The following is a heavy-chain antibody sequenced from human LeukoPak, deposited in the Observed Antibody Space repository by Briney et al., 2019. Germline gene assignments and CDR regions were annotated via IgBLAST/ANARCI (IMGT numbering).Heavy chain of an antibody. CDR3: VAGTTY. CDR2: IKQDGSQK. CDR1: GFTFSNFW. J-gene: IGHJ4*02. Sequence: GGSLRLSCAASGFTFSNFWMTWVRQAPGKGLEWVAIIKQDGSQKYYVDSVKGRFTISRDNARNSLYLQMNSLRAEDTAVYWAVAGTTYWGQGTLVTISS. V-gene: IGHV3-7*05. D-gene: IGHD6-19*01.